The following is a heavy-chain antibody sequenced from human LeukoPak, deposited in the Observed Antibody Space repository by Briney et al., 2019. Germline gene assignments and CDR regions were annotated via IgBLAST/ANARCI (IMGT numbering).Heavy chain of an antibody. J-gene: IGHJ4*02. Sequence: PSQTLSLTCTVSGGSISSGDYYWSWIRQPPGKGLEWIGYIYYSGSTYYNPSLKSRVTISVDTSKNQFSLKLSSVTAADTAVYYCARGYCSSTSCYEGDYFDYWGQGTLVTVSS. CDR3: ARGYCSSTSCYEGDYFDY. CDR2: IYYSGST. V-gene: IGHV4-30-4*01. CDR1: GGSISSGDYY. D-gene: IGHD2-2*01.